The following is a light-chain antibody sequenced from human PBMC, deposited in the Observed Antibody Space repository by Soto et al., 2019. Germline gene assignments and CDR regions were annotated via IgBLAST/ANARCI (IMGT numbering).Light chain of an antibody. CDR1: QSVSSY. J-gene: IGKJ2*01. V-gene: IGKV3-11*01. CDR2: DAS. Sequence: EIVLTQSPATLSLSPGERATLSCRASQSVSSYLAWYQHKPGQAPRLLIYDASNRATGFPARFSGSGSGTDFTLTISSLEPEDCASYYCQQRSNWPHTFGPGTKLEIK. CDR3: QQRSNWPHT.